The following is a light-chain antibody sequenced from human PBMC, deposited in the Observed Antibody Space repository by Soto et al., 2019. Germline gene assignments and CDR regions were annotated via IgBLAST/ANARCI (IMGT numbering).Light chain of an antibody. CDR1: SSVVGGYNY. J-gene: IGLJ1*01. V-gene: IGLV2-14*01. CDR2: DVS. Sequence: QSVLTQPASVSGSPGQSITISCTGTSSVVGGYNYVSWYQQHPGKVPKLMIYDVSYRPSGVSNRFSGSKSGNTASLTISGLQAEDEADYYCNSYTTSSTYVFGTGTKVTVL. CDR3: NSYTTSSTYV.